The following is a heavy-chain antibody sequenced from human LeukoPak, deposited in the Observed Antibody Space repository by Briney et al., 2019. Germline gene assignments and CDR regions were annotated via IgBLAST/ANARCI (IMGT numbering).Heavy chain of an antibody. CDR1: GCSFTNYW. Sequence: GESLKISCKGSGCSFTNYWIGWVRQMPGKGLKWMGIIYPGDSDARYSPSFQGQVTISADKSISTAYLQWSSLKASDTAMYYCARRRDLYSGSYYPFDYWGQGTLVTASS. CDR2: IYPGDSDA. D-gene: IGHD1-26*01. CDR3: ARRRDLYSGSYYPFDY. V-gene: IGHV5-51*01. J-gene: IGHJ4*02.